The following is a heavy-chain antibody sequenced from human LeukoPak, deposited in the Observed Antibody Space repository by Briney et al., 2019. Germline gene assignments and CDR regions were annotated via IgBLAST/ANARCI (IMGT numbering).Heavy chain of an antibody. V-gene: IGHV3-9*03. J-gene: IGHJ3*02. CDR2: ISWNSGSI. CDR1: GFTFSSYA. CDR3: RGYCSSTSCHDAFDI. Sequence: PGGSLRLSCAASGFTFSSYAMSWVRQAPGKGLEWVSGISWNSGSIGYADSVKGRFTISRDNAKNSLYLQMNSLRAEDMALYYCRGYCSSTSCHDAFDIWGQGTMVTVSS. D-gene: IGHD2-2*01.